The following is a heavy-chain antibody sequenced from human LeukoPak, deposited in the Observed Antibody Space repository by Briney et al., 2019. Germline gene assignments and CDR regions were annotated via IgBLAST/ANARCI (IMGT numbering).Heavy chain of an antibody. V-gene: IGHV3-21*01. CDR1: GFTYSSYS. D-gene: IGHD4-17*01. CDR3: VYGDYDAFDI. Sequence: GGSLRLSCAASGFTYSSYSTNWVRQAPAKGLAWVSSISSSSSYIYYADSVKGRFTISRDNAKNSLYLQMNSLRAEDTAVYYCVYGDYDAFDIWGQGTMVTVSS. J-gene: IGHJ3*02. CDR2: ISSSSSYI.